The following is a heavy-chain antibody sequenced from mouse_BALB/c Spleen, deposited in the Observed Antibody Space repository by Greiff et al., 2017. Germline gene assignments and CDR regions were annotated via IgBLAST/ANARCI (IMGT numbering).Heavy chain of an antibody. CDR2: ISSGGST. CDR1: GFTFSSYA. Sequence: EVHLVESGGGLVKPGGSLKLSCAASGFTFSSYAMSWVRQTPEKRLEWVASISSGGSTYYPDSVKGRFTISRDNARNILYLQMSSLRSEDTAMYYCARGGLLRGMDYWGQGTSVTVSS. CDR3: ARGGLLRGMDY. V-gene: IGHV5-6-5*01. J-gene: IGHJ4*01. D-gene: IGHD2-3*01.